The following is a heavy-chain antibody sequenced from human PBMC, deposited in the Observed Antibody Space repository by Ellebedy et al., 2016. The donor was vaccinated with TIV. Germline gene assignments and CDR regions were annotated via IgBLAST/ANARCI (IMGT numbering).Heavy chain of an antibody. J-gene: IGHJ4*02. CDR3: AKFAVYSGYDWRPFDS. D-gene: IGHD5-12*01. Sequence: PGGSLRLSCAASGFTFSNYAMSWVRQAPGKGLEWVSTLSGSGVYIYYADSVKGRFTISRDNSKNTLYLEMNSLRVEDTAVYYCAKFAVYSGYDWRPFDSWGRGILVTVSS. CDR1: GFTFSNYA. CDR2: LSGSGVYI. V-gene: IGHV3-23*01.